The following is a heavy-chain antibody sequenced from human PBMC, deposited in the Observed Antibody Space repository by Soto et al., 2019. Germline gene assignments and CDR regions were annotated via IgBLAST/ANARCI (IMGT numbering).Heavy chain of an antibody. J-gene: IGHJ6*04. V-gene: IGHV3-48*02. CDR3: VRDSGWQFLV. D-gene: IGHD2-21*01. Sequence: GGSLRLSCAASGFTFSSYSMNWVRQAPGKGLEWISYITSRDNTMSYADSVRGRFTISRDNARNSLYLQMSSLRDEDTAVYYCVRDSGWQFLVWGKGTTVTVSS. CDR1: GFTFSSYS. CDR2: ITSRDNTM.